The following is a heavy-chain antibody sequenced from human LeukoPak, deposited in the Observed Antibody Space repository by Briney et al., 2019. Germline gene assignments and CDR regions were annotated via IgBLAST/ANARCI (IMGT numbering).Heavy chain of an antibody. J-gene: IGHJ5*02. CDR3: ARGDWFDP. D-gene: IGHD2-21*01. CDR2: VSGYNGNT. CDR1: GYTFTSYD. V-gene: IGHV1-18*01. Sequence: GASLKVSCKASGYTFTSYDINWVRQTPAQGLEWMGWVSGYNGNTNYAQKFEGRVAMTTDTSSSTAYMELRSLRSDDTAIYYCARGDWFDPWGQGTLVTVSS.